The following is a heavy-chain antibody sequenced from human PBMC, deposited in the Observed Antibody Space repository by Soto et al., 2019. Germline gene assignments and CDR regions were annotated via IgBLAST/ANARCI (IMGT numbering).Heavy chain of an antibody. D-gene: IGHD2-15*01. CDR2: ISDDGSNK. CDR3: AKEEGYCSGGSCYSSDNWFDP. CDR1: GFTFSSYG. Sequence: QVQLVESGGGVVQPGRSLRLSCAASGFTFSSYGMHWVRQAPGKGLEWVAVISDDGSNKYYADSVKGRFTISRDNSKNPLYLQKNRLRAEDTAVYYCAKEEGYCSGGSCYSSDNWFDPWGQGTLVTVSS. J-gene: IGHJ5*02. V-gene: IGHV3-30*18.